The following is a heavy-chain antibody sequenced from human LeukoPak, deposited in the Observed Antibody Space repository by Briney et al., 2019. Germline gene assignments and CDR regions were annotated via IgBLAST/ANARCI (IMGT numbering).Heavy chain of an antibody. Sequence: SQTLSLTCTVSGGSISSGGYYWSWIRQHPGKGLEWIGYIYYSGSTYYNPSLKSRVTISVDTSKNQFSLKLSSVTAADTAVYYCARTSESSGYSVTPYYYYGMDVWGQGTTVTVSS. CDR1: GGSISSGGYY. V-gene: IGHV4-31*03. D-gene: IGHD3-22*01. J-gene: IGHJ6*02. CDR2: IYYSGST. CDR3: ARTSESSGYSVTPYYYYGMDV.